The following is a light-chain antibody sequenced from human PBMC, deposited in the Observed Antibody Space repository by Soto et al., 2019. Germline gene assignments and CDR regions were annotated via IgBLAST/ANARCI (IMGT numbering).Light chain of an antibody. CDR1: SSDVGGYNY. CDR2: EVY. CDR3: SAYARSSTWV. V-gene: IGLV2-8*01. Sequence: QSAPTQPPSASGSPGQSVTFSCTGTSSDVGGYNYVSWYQQYPGKAPKLMIYEVYKRHSGLTDRFSGSKSGNTASLTVSGLQTEDEADYYCSAYARSSTWVFGGGTNLTVL. J-gene: IGLJ2*01.